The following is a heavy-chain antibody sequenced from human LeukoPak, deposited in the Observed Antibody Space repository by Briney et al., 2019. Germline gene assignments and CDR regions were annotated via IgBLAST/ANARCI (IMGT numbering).Heavy chain of an antibody. J-gene: IGHJ3*02. CDR2: IYYSGST. Sequence: SETLSLTCTVSGGSISSGGYYWSWVRQHPGKGLEWIGYIYYSGSTNYNPSLKSRVTISEDTSKSQFSLRLSSVTAADTAVYYCARDLRDEYYYDSSGPVGAFDIWGQGTMVTVSS. CDR3: ARDLRDEYYYDSSGPVGAFDI. D-gene: IGHD3-22*01. CDR1: GGSISSGGYY. V-gene: IGHV4-31*03.